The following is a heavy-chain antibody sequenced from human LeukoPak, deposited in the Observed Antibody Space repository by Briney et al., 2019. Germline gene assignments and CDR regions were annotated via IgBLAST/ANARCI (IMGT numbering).Heavy chain of an antibody. CDR1: GGSISSSSYY. CDR3: ARFTPQGYGWGGYNRFDP. V-gene: IGHV4-61*05. J-gene: IGHJ5*02. Sequence: SETLSLTCIVSGGSISSSSYYWGWIRQPPGKGLEWIGYIYYSGSTNYNPSLKSRVTISVDTSKNQFSLNLTSVTAADTAVYYCARFTPQGYGWGGYNRFDPWGQGTLVTVSS. CDR2: IYYSGST. D-gene: IGHD3-16*01.